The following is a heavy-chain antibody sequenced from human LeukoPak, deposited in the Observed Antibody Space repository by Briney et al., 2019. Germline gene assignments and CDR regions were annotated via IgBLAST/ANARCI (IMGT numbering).Heavy chain of an antibody. J-gene: IGHJ4*02. D-gene: IGHD2-21*01. CDR1: GGSVTTAHWY. CDR3: ARLIAEVGGGTNYFDT. CDR2: VYISGDT. Sequence: TSETLSLTCTVSGGSVTTAHWYWSWIRQPAGKGLEWIGRVYISGDTKYNPPLKSRVIMSLDASKNQFSLRLTSVTAADTAVYYCARLIAEVGGGTNYFDTWGQGTLVTVSS. V-gene: IGHV4-4*07.